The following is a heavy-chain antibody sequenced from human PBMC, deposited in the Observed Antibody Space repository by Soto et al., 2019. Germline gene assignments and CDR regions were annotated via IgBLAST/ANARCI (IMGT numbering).Heavy chain of an antibody. Sequence: GESLKISCKGSGYTFTTYWITWVRQTPGKGLEWMGRIDPGNSYTSYNPSFQGHVTLSADMSISTAYLQWSGLKASDTAMYYCASSDLWGGMDVWGQGTTVTVSS. V-gene: IGHV5-10-1*01. CDR1: GYTFTTYW. J-gene: IGHJ6*02. CDR2: IDPGNSYT. D-gene: IGHD3-3*01. CDR3: ASSDLWGGMDV.